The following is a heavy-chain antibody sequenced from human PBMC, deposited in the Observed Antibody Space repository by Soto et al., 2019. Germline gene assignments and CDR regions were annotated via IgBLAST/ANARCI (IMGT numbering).Heavy chain of an antibody. V-gene: IGHV4-61*01. CDR2: IYYSGST. CDR3: ARGIEGWYQGRYYYGMDV. Sequence: QVQLPESGPGLVKPSETLSLTCTVSGGSVSSGSYYWSWIRQPPGKGLEWIGYIYYSGSTNYNPSLKSRVSICVDTSKNQFSLKLSSVTAADTAVYYCARGIEGWYQGRYYYGMDVWGQGTTVTVSS. CDR1: GGSVSSGSYY. J-gene: IGHJ6*02. D-gene: IGHD6-19*01.